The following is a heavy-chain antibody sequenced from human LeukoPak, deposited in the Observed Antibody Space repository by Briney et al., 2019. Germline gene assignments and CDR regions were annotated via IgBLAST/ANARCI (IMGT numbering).Heavy chain of an antibody. Sequence: GGSLRLSCAASGFSFNSYSMNWVRQAPGKGLEWLSYISSSGNTMYYADSVKGRFTISRDNANNSLFPQLNSLTVEDMAVYYCARDLDYGLDYWGQGTPVTVSS. CDR1: GFSFNSYS. CDR3: ARDLDYGLDY. V-gene: IGHV3-48*01. CDR2: ISSSGNTM. D-gene: IGHD4-17*01. J-gene: IGHJ4*02.